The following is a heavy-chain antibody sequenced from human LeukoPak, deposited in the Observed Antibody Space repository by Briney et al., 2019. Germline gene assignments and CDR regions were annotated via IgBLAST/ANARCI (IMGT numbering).Heavy chain of an antibody. J-gene: IGHJ4*02. CDR3: ARGKEEQQLVFYFFDY. CDR1: GFTFSNYW. V-gene: IGHV3-74*01. D-gene: IGHD6-13*01. Sequence: PGGSLRLSCAASGFTFSNYWMHWVRQAPGKGLVWVSRIKGDGSHTIYADSVKGRFTISRDNAKNSLYLQMNSLRAEDTAVYYCARGKEEQQLVFYFFDYWGQGTLVTVSS. CDR2: IKGDGSHT.